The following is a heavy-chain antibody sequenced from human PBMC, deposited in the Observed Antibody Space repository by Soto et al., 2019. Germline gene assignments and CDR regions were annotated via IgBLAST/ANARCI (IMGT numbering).Heavy chain of an antibody. CDR3: ARGGRLRYFDWLLPIDY. V-gene: IGHV1-69*02. CDR2: IIPILGIA. Sequence: SVKVSCKASGGTFSSYTISWVRQAPGQGLEWMGRIIPILGIANYAQKFQGRVTITADKSTSTAYMELSSLRSEDTAVHYCARGGRLRYFDWLLPIDYWGQGTLVTVSS. CDR1: GGTFSSYT. D-gene: IGHD3-9*01. J-gene: IGHJ4*02.